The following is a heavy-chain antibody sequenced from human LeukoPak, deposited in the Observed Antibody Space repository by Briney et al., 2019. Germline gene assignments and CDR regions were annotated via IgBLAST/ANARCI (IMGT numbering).Heavy chain of an antibody. J-gene: IGHJ5*02. CDR3: ARDQPASIFGVARAWWFDP. Sequence: PGGSLRLSCAASGFTFSSYRMNWVRQAPGKGLEWVSSISSSSSYIYYADSVKGRFTISRDNAKNSLYLQMNSLRAEDTAVYYCARDQPASIFGVARAWWFDPWGQGTLVTVSS. D-gene: IGHD3-3*01. V-gene: IGHV3-21*01. CDR1: GFTFSSYR. CDR2: ISSSSSYI.